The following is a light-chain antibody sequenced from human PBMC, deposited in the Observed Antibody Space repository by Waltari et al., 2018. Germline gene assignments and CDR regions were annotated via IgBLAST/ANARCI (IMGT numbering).Light chain of an antibody. CDR3: QQYNSWPPYT. CDR2: GAS. V-gene: IGKV3-15*01. Sequence: EIVMTQSPATLSVSPGERATLSCRASQGVSSNLAWYQQKPGQAPRLLIYGASSRATGIPGRFSGSGSGTDFTLTISSLQSEDFAGYYCQQYNSWPPYTFGQGTKLQIK. J-gene: IGKJ2*01. CDR1: QGVSSN.